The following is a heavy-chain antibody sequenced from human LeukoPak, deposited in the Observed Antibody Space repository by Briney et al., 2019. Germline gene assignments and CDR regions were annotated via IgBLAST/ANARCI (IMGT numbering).Heavy chain of an antibody. J-gene: IGHJ5*02. CDR1: GFPFSSYA. D-gene: IGHD6-13*01. Sequence: GESLKISCAASGFPFSSYAMSWVRQAPGKGLEWVSSISGSGGSTYYADSVKGRCTISRDNSKNTLYLQMNSLRAEDTAVYYCARGGSSWYAVWFDPRGQGTLVTVSS. CDR2: ISGSGGST. V-gene: IGHV3-23*01. CDR3: ARGGSSWYAVWFDP.